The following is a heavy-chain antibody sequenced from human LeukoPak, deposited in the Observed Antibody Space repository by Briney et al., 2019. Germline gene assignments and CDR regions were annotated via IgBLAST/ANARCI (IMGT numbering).Heavy chain of an antibody. CDR1: GYTFTSYG. V-gene: IGHV1-18*04. CDR2: ISAYNGNT. Sequence: GASVKVACKASGYTFTSYGISWVRQAPGQGLEWMGWISAYNGNTNYAQKLQGRVTMTTDTSTSTAYMELRSLRSDDTAVYYCARLNINGGENWFDPWGQGTLVTVSS. CDR3: ARLNINGGENWFDP. D-gene: IGHD3-16*01. J-gene: IGHJ5*02.